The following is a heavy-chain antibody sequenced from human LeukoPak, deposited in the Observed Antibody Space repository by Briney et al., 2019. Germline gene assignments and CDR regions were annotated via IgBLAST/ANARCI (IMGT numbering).Heavy chain of an antibody. D-gene: IGHD3-22*01. CDR1: GFTFDDYA. CDR3: AKDHYDSSPNYFDY. Sequence: LRLSCAASGFTFDDYAMHWVRQAPGKGLEWVSLISGDGGSTYYADSVKGRFTISRDNSKNSLYLQMNSLRTEDTALYYCAKDHYDSSPNYFDYWGQGTLVTVSS. V-gene: IGHV3-43*02. CDR2: ISGDGGST. J-gene: IGHJ4*02.